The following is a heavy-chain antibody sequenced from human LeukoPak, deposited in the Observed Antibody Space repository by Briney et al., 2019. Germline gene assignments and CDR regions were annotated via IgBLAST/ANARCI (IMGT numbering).Heavy chain of an antibody. CDR3: ARGLLLWFGEPHMDV. D-gene: IGHD3-10*01. J-gene: IGHJ6*03. Sequence: ASVKVSCKASGYTFTGYYMHWVRQAPGQGLEWMGWINPNSGGTNYAQKFQGRVTMTRDTSISTAYMELSRLRSDDTAVYYCARGLLLWFGEPHMDVWGKGTTVTVSS. V-gene: IGHV1-2*02. CDR2: INPNSGGT. CDR1: GYTFTGYY.